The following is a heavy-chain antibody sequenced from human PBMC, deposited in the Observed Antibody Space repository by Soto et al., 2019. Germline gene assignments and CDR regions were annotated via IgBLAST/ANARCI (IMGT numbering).Heavy chain of an antibody. CDR3: AKSPPTSYGYPAPRGVYYFLDF. J-gene: IGHJ6*03. D-gene: IGHD5-18*01. Sequence: HPGGSLRLSCAASGFTFSSYAMSWVRQAPGKGLEWVSAISGSGGSTYYADSVKGRFTISRDNSKNTLYLQMNSLRAEDTAVYYCAKSPPTSYGYPAPRGVYYFLDFWGKGSSVIVSS. CDR2: ISGSGGST. V-gene: IGHV3-23*01. CDR1: GFTFSSYA.